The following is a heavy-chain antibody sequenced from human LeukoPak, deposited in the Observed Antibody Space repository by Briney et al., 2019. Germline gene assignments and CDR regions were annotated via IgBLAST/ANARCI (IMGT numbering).Heavy chain of an antibody. Sequence: SETLSLTCTVSGGSISSGSYYWGWLRPPAGKGLEWIGRIYTSGSTNYNPSLKSRVTISVDTSKNQFSLKLSSVTAADTAVYYCARVLQRAFFDYWGQGTLVTVSS. CDR3: ARVLQRAFFDY. V-gene: IGHV4-61*02. D-gene: IGHD3-3*02. CDR1: GGSISSGSYY. CDR2: IYTSGST. J-gene: IGHJ4*02.